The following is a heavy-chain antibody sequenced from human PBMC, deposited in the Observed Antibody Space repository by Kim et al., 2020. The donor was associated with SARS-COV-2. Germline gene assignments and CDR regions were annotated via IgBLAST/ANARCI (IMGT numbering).Heavy chain of an antibody. CDR1: GFTFSSYG. CDR3: ARDLPFGESPHLDY. V-gene: IGHV3-33*01. D-gene: IGHD3-10*01. Sequence: GGSLRLSCAASGFTFSSYGMHWVRQAPGKGLEWVAVIWYDGSNKYYADSVKGRFTISRDNSKNTLYLQMNSLRAEDTAVYYCARDLPFGESPHLDYWGQGTLVTVSS. CDR2: IWYDGSNK. J-gene: IGHJ4*02.